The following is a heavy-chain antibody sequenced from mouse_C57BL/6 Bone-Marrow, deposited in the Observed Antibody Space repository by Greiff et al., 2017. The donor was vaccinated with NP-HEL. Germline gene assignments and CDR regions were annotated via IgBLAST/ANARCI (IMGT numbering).Heavy chain of an antibody. CDR2: IRSKSNNYAT. D-gene: IGHD2-3*01. CDR3: VRRGRWLLRRDAMDY. V-gene: IGHV10-1*01. J-gene: IGHJ4*01. Sequence: DVQLVESGGGLVQPKGSLKLSCAASGFSFNTYAMNWVRQAPGKGLEWVARIRSKSNNYATYYADSVKDRFTISRDDSESMLYLQMNNLKTEDTAMYYCVRRGRWLLRRDAMDYWGQGTSVTVSS. CDR1: GFSFNTYA.